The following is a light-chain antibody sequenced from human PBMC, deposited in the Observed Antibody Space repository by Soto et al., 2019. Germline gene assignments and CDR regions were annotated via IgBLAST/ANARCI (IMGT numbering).Light chain of an antibody. CDR2: SND. J-gene: IGLJ1*01. CDR1: SSNGGINV. V-gene: IGLV1-44*01. Sequence: QSVLTQPPSASGTPGQRVTISCSGSSSNGGINVLSWYQQLPGAAPKLLIYSNDQRPSGVTDRFSGSKSGTSASLAISGLQSEDEADYYCAAWDDSLNGYAFGPGTKLTVL. CDR3: AAWDDSLNGYA.